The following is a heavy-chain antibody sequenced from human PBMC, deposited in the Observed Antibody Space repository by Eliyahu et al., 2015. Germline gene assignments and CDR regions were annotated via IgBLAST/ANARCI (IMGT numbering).Heavy chain of an antibody. CDR2: ISGSGGST. Sequence: TFSNYAMSWVRQAPGRGLEWVSAISGSGGSTNHADSVKGRFTISRDNSKNTLYLQMNSLRVEDTAVYFCANGGYDRSGYYQLREWYFDLWGRGTLVTVSS. CDR1: TFSNYA. J-gene: IGHJ2*01. CDR3: ANGGYDRSGYYQLREWYFDL. D-gene: IGHD3-22*01. V-gene: IGHV3-23*01.